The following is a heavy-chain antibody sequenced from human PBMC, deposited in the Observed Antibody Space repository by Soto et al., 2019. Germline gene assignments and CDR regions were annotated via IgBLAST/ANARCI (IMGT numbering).Heavy chain of an antibody. D-gene: IGHD6-6*01. CDR1: GYTFTSYD. Sequence: GSLKVACKSAGYTFTSYDISCGRQATGQGLELMGWMNPNSGNTGYAQKLQGRVTMTRNTSIRTAYMELSSLRSEDTAVYYCAREKGSSGFEPWGQGTLVTVSS. CDR3: AREKGSSGFEP. V-gene: IGHV1-8*01. J-gene: IGHJ5*02. CDR2: MNPNSGNT.